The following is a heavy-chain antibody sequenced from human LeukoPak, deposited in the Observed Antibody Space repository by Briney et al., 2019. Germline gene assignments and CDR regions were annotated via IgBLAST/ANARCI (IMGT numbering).Heavy chain of an antibody. Sequence: GGSLRLSCAASGFTFSSYGMHWVRQAPGKGLEWVAVISYDGSNKYYADSVKGRFTISRDNSKNTLYLQMNSLRAEDTAVYHCAKEVTYYYGSSGYYLGYWGQGTLVTVSS. CDR3: AKEVTYYYGSSGYYLGY. J-gene: IGHJ4*02. V-gene: IGHV3-30*18. CDR2: ISYDGSNK. D-gene: IGHD3-22*01. CDR1: GFTFSSYG.